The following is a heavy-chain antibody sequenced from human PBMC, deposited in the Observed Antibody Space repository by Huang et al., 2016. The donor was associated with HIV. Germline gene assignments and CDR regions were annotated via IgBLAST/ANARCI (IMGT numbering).Heavy chain of an antibody. J-gene: IGHJ4*02. Sequence: QVQLVQSGAEVKKPGASVKVSCKASGYTFSNYDINWVRQAPGQGLEWVGWMHPNSGNTGYARKFQGRVTMTRSTSISTAYMELSRLRFEDTAVYYCATLPPVNYGRSGGRVRDYWGQGSLVTVSS. V-gene: IGHV1-8*01. CDR3: ATLPPVNYGRSGGRVRDY. D-gene: IGHD2-15*01. CDR1: GYTFSNYD. CDR2: MHPNSGNT.